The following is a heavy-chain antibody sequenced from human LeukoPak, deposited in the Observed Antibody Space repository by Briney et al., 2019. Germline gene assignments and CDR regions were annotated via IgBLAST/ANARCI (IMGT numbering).Heavy chain of an antibody. Sequence: PGRSLRLSCIASGFTFNKCGMHWVRQAPGKGLEWVAVRSDDGSAQHYADSVRGRFTISRDNSKNTLSLQMNSLRPEDTAMYFCAKDRDPYSSGTWDSWGQGTLVIVSS. D-gene: IGHD3-22*01. CDR1: GFTFNKCG. CDR3: AKDRDPYSSGTWDS. J-gene: IGHJ1*01. V-gene: IGHV3-30*18. CDR2: RSDDGSAQ.